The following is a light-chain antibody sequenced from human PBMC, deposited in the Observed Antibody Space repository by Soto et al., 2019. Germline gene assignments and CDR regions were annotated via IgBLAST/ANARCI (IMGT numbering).Light chain of an antibody. J-gene: IGKJ1*01. CDR3: QQYNSYWT. CDR2: KAS. CDR1: QRINSW. V-gene: IGKV1-5*03. Sequence: DIQMTQSPSTLSVSIGDRVTITCRASQRINSWLAWYQHKPGKAPKLLIYKASSLESGVPSRFSGSGSGTEFPLTISSLQPDDFATYYCQQYNSYWTFGQGTKVEIK.